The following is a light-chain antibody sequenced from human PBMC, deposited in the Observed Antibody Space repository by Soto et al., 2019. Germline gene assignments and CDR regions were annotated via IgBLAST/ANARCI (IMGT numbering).Light chain of an antibody. Sequence: EIVMTQSPATRSGSPGERATLSCRASQSVNIYLAWYQQKPGQAPRLLIFGASSRATGIPARFSGSGSGTEFNLTISSLQSEDFAVYFCQQYDDWLRLTFGGGTKVDIK. CDR3: QQYDDWLRLT. CDR1: QSVNIY. V-gene: IGKV3D-15*01. CDR2: GAS. J-gene: IGKJ4*01.